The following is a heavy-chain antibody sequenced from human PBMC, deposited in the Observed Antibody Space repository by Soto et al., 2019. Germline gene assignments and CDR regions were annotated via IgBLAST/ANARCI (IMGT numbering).Heavy chain of an antibody. CDR3: AGYYGMDV. Sequence: VQLVESGGGLVQPGGSLRLSCAVSGFSFSNSWMHWVRQAPGKGLVWVSRINSDGGDTTYADSVKGRFTISRDNAKNTLYLQMNSLRAEDTAVYYCAGYYGMDVWGQGTTVTVSS. V-gene: IGHV3-74*01. J-gene: IGHJ6*02. CDR1: GFSFSNSW. CDR2: INSDGGDT.